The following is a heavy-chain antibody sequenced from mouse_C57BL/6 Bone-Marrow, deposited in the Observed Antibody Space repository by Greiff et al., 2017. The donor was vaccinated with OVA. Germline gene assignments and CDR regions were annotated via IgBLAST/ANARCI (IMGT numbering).Heavy chain of an antibody. CDR2: IDPANGNT. V-gene: IGHV14-3*01. D-gene: IGHD2-4*01. CDR1: GFNIKNTY. Sequence: VQLKESVAELVRPGASVKLSCTASGFNIKNTYMHWVKQRPEQGLEWIGRIDPANGNTKYAPKFQGKATITAATSSNTAYLQLSSLTSENTAIYYCARSGTMIKDWFAYWGQGTLVTVSA. J-gene: IGHJ3*01. CDR3: ARSGTMIKDWFAY.